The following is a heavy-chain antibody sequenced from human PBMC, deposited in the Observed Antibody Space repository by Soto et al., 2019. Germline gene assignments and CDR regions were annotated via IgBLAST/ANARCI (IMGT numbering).Heavy chain of an antibody. CDR1: GFPFSNYG. D-gene: IGHD1-1*01. CDR2: ISYDESNK. Sequence: QMQLMESGGGAVQSGRSLTLSCVASGFPFSNYGMHWVRQAPGKGLEWVALISYDESNKHYADPVRGRFIISRDKSKNILYLQMNSLRAEDTAVYYCAKDLEHYTVTGYSYGLDVWGQGTTVTVSS. V-gene: IGHV3-30*18. CDR3: AKDLEHYTVTGYSYGLDV. J-gene: IGHJ6*02.